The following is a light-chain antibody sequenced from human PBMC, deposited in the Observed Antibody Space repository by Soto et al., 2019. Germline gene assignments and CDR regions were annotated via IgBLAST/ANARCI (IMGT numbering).Light chain of an antibody. Sequence: QAVVTQEPSLTVSPGGTVTLTCGSSIGAVTSRHYPYWFQQKPGQAPRTLIYDTSNKHSWTPARFSGSLLGGKPALTLSGAQPQDDPAYNCVVPYSGTRRVFGGRTQLTVL. J-gene: IGLJ2*01. CDR1: IGAVTSRHY. CDR2: DTS. CDR3: VVPYSGTRRV. V-gene: IGLV7-46*01.